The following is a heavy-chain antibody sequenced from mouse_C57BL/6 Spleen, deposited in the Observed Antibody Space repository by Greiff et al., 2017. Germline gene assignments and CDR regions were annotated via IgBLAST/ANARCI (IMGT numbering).Heavy chain of an antibody. V-gene: IGHV1-80*01. D-gene: IGHD4-1*01. J-gene: IGHJ2*01. CDR3: AREVGRGYFDY. CDR2: IYPGDGDT. Sequence: VQRVESGAELVKPGASVKISCKASGYAFSSYWMNWVKQRPGKGLEWIGQIYPGDGDTNYNGKFKGKATLTADKSSSTAYMQLSSLTSEDSAVYFCAREVGRGYFDYWGQGTTLTVSS. CDR1: GYAFSSYW.